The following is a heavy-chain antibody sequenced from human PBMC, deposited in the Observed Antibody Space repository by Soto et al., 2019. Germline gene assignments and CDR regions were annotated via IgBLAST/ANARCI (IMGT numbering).Heavy chain of an antibody. D-gene: IGHD2-15*01. Sequence: ASVKVSCKASGGTFSSYTISWVRQAPGQGLEWMGRIIPILGIANYAQKFQGRVTITADKSTSTAYMELSSLRSEDTAVYYCARTQSKLLVVVAATRLIEAFDIWGQGTMVTVSS. CDR2: IIPILGIA. CDR3: ARTQSKLLVVVAATRLIEAFDI. J-gene: IGHJ3*02. V-gene: IGHV1-69*02. CDR1: GGTFSSYT.